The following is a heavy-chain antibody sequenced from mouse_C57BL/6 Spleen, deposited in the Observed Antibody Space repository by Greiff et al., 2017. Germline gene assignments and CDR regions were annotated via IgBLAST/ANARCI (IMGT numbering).Heavy chain of an antibody. Sequence: EVQGVESGGDLVKPGGSLKLSCAASGFTFSSYGMSWVRQTPDKRLEWVATISSGGSYTYYPDSVKGRFTISRDNAKNTLYLQMSSLKSEDTAMYYCARHRLYYFDYWGQGTTLTVSS. D-gene: IGHD1-1*02. J-gene: IGHJ2*01. CDR3: ARHRLYYFDY. CDR2: ISSGGSYT. V-gene: IGHV5-6*01. CDR1: GFTFSSYG.